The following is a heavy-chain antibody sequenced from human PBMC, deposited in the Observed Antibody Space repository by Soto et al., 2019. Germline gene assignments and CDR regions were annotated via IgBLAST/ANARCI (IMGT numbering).Heavy chain of an antibody. V-gene: IGHV4-39*01. D-gene: IGHD3-22*01. CDR1: GGSISSNSYY. J-gene: IGHJ4*02. CDR2: IYYSGST. CDR3: ARLRPSYYDNSGYPAYYFDY. Sequence: PWETLSLTCTVSGGSISSNSYYWGWIRQPPGKGLEWIGSIYYSGSTSYNPSLQSRLTMSADTSRNQFSLKLSSVTAADTAVYYCARLRPSYYDNSGYPAYYFDYWGQGTLVTVSS.